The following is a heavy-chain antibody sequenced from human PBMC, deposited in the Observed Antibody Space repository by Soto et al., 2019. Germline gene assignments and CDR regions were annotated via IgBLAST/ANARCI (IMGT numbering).Heavy chain of an antibody. J-gene: IGHJ4*02. D-gene: IGHD2-2*02. CDR3: ARGPFIVVVPAAIKSLFDY. Sequence: SETLSLTCAVYGGSFSGYYWSWIRQPPGKGLEWIGEINHSGSTNYNPSLKSRVTISVDTSKNQFSLKLSSVTAADTAVYYCARGPFIVVVPAAIKSLFDYWGQGTLVTVSS. CDR1: GGSFSGYY. V-gene: IGHV4-34*01. CDR2: INHSGST.